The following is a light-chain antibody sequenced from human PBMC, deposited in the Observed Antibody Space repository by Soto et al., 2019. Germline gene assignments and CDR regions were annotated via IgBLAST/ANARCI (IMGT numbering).Light chain of an antibody. CDR2: EVT. Sequence: QSALTQPASVSGSPGQSITISCTGATSDIGNYNYVSRFQHHPGKAPKLLIYEVTTRPSGISNRFSGSKSGNTASLTISGLQSEDEADYFCASYTSTTTLFVFGTGTRSPS. CDR1: TSDIGNYNY. V-gene: IGLV2-14*01. J-gene: IGLJ1*01. CDR3: ASYTSTTTLFV.